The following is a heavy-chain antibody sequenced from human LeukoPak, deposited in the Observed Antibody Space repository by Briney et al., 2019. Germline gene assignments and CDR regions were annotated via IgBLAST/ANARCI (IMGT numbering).Heavy chain of an antibody. J-gene: IGHJ4*02. CDR3: ARHSGSYYSSFPPMNIDY. CDR1: GGSISSYY. CDR2: IYTSGST. Sequence: PSETLSLTCTVSGGSISSYYWSWIRQPPGKGLEWIGYIYTSGSTNYNPPLKSRVTISVDTSKNQFSLKLSSVTAADTAVYYCARHSGSYYSSFPPMNIDYWGQGTLVTVSS. D-gene: IGHD1-26*01. V-gene: IGHV4-4*09.